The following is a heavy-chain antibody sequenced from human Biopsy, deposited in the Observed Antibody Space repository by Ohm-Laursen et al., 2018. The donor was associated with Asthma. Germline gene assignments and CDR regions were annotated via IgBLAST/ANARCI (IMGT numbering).Heavy chain of an antibody. V-gene: IGHV1-18*01. D-gene: IGHD3-10*01. J-gene: IGHJ6*02. CDR1: GYTFNSAG. CDR2: ISVYNGNT. Sequence: ASVKVSCKTSGYTFNSAGITWVRQAPGQGLEWMGWISVYNGNTKVAQKLQDRVTMITDTSTSAAYMELRSPRSDDTAVYFCARAVDYSHYYGIDVWGQGTTVTVS. CDR3: ARAVDYSHYYGIDV.